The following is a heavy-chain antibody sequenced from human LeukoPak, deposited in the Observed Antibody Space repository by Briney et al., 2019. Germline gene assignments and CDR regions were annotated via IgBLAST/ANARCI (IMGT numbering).Heavy chain of an antibody. CDR3: AKGEWQWLPYANWFDP. J-gene: IGHJ5*02. V-gene: IGHV3-30*18. CDR1: GFTFSSYG. Sequence: PGGSLRLSCAASGFTFSSYGMHWVRQAPGKGLEWVAVISYDGSNKYYADSVKGRFTISRDNSKNTLYLQMNSLRAEDTAVYYCAKGEWQWLPYANWFDPWGQGTLVTVSS. CDR2: ISYDGSNK. D-gene: IGHD6-19*01.